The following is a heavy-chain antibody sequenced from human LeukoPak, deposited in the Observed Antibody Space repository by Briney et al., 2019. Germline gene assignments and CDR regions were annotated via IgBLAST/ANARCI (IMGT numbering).Heavy chain of an antibody. D-gene: IGHD2-8*01. CDR3: AKNLEVCTVYYFDY. J-gene: IGHJ4*02. V-gene: IGHV3-23*01. Sequence: GGSLRLSCAGSGFSFSNYVMTWVRQAPGKGLEWVSTVSNSGASAYYADSVKGRFTISRDNSKNTLYLQMNSLRAEDTAVYYCAKNLEVCTVYYFDYWGQGTLVTVSS. CDR1: GFSFSNYV. CDR2: VSNSGASA.